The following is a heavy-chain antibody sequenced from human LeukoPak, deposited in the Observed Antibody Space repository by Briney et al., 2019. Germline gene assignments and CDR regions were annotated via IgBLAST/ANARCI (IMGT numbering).Heavy chain of an antibody. D-gene: IGHD3-10*01. CDR3: ARVLGSGSYYIDY. CDR2: ISYDGSNK. CDR1: GFTFSSYA. V-gene: IGHV3-30-3*01. Sequence: PGGSLRLSCAASGFTFSSYAMHWVRQAPGKGLEWVAVISYDGSNKYYADSVKGRFTISRDNSKNTLYLQMNSLRAEDTAVYYCARVLGSGSYYIDYWGQGTLVTVSS. J-gene: IGHJ4*02.